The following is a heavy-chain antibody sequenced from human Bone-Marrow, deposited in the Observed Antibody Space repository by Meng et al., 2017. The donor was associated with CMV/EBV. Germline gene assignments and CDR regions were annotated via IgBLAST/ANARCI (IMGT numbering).Heavy chain of an antibody. J-gene: IGHJ4*02. Sequence: QVQLLQSGAEGKKPGASVKVSCKASGYTFTGYYMHWVRQAPGQGLEWMGWINPNSGGTNYAQKFQGRVTMTRDTSISTAYMELSRLRSEDTAVYYCATEVGATRFFDYWGQGTLVTVSS. CDR3: ATEVGATRFFDY. CDR1: GYTFTGYY. V-gene: IGHV1-2*02. D-gene: IGHD1-26*01. CDR2: INPNSGGT.